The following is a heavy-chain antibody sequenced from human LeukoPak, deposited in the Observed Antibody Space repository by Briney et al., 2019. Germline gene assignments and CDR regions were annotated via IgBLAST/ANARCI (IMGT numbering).Heavy chain of an antibody. J-gene: IGHJ4*02. V-gene: IGHV3-21*01. CDR2: ISSSSSYI. Sequence: GGSLRLSCAASGFTFSSYSMNWVRQAPGKGLEWVSSISSSSSYIYYADSVKGRFTISRDNAKNSLYLQMNSLRAEDTAVYYCAGQLGYCSGGSCYSPFDYWGQGTLVTVSS. CDR3: AGQLGYCSGGSCYSPFDY. D-gene: IGHD2-15*01. CDR1: GFTFSSYS.